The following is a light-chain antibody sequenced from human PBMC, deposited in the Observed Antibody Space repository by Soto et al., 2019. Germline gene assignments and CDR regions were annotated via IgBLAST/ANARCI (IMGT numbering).Light chain of an antibody. J-gene: IGLJ1*01. CDR3: SSYSSSSTLYV. V-gene: IGLV2-14*01. Sequence: QSVLTQPASVSRSPGQSITISCTGTSSDVGGYNYVSWFQQHPGKAPKLTIFEVSDRPSGISNRFSGSKSGNTASLTISGLQAEDEADYYCSSYSSSSTLYVFGTGTKVTVL. CDR1: SSDVGGYNY. CDR2: EVS.